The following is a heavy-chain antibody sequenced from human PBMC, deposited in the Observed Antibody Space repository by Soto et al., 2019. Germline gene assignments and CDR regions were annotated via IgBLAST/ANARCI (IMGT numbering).Heavy chain of an antibody. D-gene: IGHD1-1*01. CDR1: GFTFDDYA. Sequence: GGSLRLSCAASGFTFDDYAMHWVRQAPGKGLEWVSGISWNSGSIGYADSVKGRFTISRDNAKNSLYLQMNSLRAEDTALYYCAKVYASTTGTTGAFDIWGQGTMVTVSS. V-gene: IGHV3-9*01. J-gene: IGHJ3*02. CDR2: ISWNSGSI. CDR3: AKVYASTTGTTGAFDI.